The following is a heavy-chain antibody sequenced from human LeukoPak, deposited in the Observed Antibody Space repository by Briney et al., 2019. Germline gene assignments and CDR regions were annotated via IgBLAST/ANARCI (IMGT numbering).Heavy chain of an antibody. CDR2: IYWDDDK. CDR3: VDIPPGRTQLWLRYFQH. CDR1: GFSLSTTEVG. Sequence: KDSGPTLVKPTQTLTPTCTFSGFSLSTTEVGVGWIRQPPGKALEWLALIYWDDDKRYSPSLKSRLTITKDTSKNQVVLTMTNMDPVDTGTYYCVDIPPGRTQLWLRYFQHWGQGTLVTVSS. J-gene: IGHJ1*01. D-gene: IGHD5-18*01. V-gene: IGHV2-5*02.